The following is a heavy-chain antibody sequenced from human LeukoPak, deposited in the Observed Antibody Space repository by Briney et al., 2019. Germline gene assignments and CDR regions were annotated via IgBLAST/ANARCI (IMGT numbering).Heavy chain of an antibody. J-gene: IGHJ2*01. Sequence: SETLSLTCTVSGGSISSYYWNWIRQPAGKGLEWIGHIYSSGSTNYNPSLRSRVTISVDRSKNQFSLKLSSVTAADTAVYYCARERTTVTTRAYWYFDLWGRGTLVTVSS. CDR3: ARERTTVTTRAYWYFDL. V-gene: IGHV4-4*07. D-gene: IGHD4-17*01. CDR2: IYSSGST. CDR1: GGSISSYY.